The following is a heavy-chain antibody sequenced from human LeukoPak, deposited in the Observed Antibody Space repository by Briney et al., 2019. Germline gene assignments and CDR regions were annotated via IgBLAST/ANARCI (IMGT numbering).Heavy chain of an antibody. V-gene: IGHV3-66*01. J-gene: IGHJ4*02. CDR2: IYSGGST. CDR3: ARDGGEY. D-gene: IGHD3-16*01. CDR1: GFTVSRHY. Sequence: GGSLRLSCEASGFTVSRHYMSWVRQAPGKGLEWVSVIYSGGSTYYADSVKGRFTISRDSSKNTLYLQMNSLGAEDAAVYYCARDGGEYWGQGTLVTVSS.